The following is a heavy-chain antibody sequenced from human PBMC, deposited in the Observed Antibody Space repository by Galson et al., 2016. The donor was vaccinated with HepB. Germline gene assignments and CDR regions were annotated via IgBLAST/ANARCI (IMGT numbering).Heavy chain of an antibody. Sequence: SVKVSCKASGGTFRDYPINWVRQAPGQGLEWMGGIIPIFPRPNYAQKFQGRLTITADESTSTVYMELRNLRSEDAAVYFCARSVMTSLLTPPDPLDYWGRATLVTVSS. CDR1: GGTFRDYP. J-gene: IGHJ4*02. D-gene: IGHD4-23*01. CDR2: IIPIFPRP. CDR3: ARSVMTSLLTPPDPLDY. V-gene: IGHV1-69*13.